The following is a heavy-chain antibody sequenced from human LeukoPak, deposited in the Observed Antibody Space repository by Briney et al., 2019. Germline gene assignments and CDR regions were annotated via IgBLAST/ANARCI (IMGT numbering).Heavy chain of an antibody. CDR3: ARDNYGSGSYYKS. V-gene: IGHV1-2*02. J-gene: IGHJ5*02. D-gene: IGHD3-10*01. CDR1: GYTFSDYY. CDR2: INPNNGGT. Sequence: EASVKVSCKASGYTFSDYYMHWVRQAPGQGLEWMGWINPNNGGTNYAQKFQGRVSMTRDTSISTVYMEVRRLRSDDTAVYYCARDNYGSGSYYKSWGQGTLVTVSS.